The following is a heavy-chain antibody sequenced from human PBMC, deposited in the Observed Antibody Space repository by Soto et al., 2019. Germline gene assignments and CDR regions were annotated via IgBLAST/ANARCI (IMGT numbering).Heavy chain of an antibody. V-gene: IGHV3-23*01. CDR2: ISGSGGST. Sequence: GGSLRLSCAASGFTFSSYAMSWVRQAPGKGLEWVSAISGSGGSTYYADSVKGRFTISRDNSKNTLYLQMNSLRAEDTAVYYCANTGTSEYQLLPHVDAFDIWSQGTMVTVSS. CDR1: GFTFSSYA. D-gene: IGHD2-2*01. CDR3: ANTGTSEYQLLPHVDAFDI. J-gene: IGHJ3*02.